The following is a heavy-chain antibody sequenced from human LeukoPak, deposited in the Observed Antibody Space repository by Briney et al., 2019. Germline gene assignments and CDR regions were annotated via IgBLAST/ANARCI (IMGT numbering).Heavy chain of an antibody. D-gene: IGHD3-10*01. CDR3: ARDSGSGTFT. V-gene: IGHV4-59*01. CDR2: IFYSGST. CDR1: GGSISSYY. Sequence: PSETLSLTCTVSGGSISSYYWTWIRQPPGKRLEWIGYIFYSGSTNYNPSLKSRVTISVDTSKNQFSLTLSSVTAADTAVYYCARDSGSGTFTWGQGTLVTVSS. J-gene: IGHJ5*02.